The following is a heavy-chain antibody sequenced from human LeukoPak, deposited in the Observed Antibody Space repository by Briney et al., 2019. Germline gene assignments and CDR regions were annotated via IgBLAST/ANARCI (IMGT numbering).Heavy chain of an antibody. CDR3: ARVRCSGGSCPYYYYYYYMDV. Sequence: SGGSLRLSCAASGFTFSSYSMNWVRQPPGKGLEWIGSIHYSGSTYYNPSLQSRVTISIDTSKNQFSLELRFVTAADTAVYYCARVRCSGGSCPYYYYYYYMDVWGKGTTVTVSS. D-gene: IGHD2-15*01. CDR2: IHYSGST. CDR1: GFTFSSYS. J-gene: IGHJ6*03. V-gene: IGHV4-39*07.